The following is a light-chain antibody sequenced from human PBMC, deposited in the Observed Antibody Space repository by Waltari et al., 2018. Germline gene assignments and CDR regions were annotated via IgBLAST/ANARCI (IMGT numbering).Light chain of an antibody. J-gene: IGKJ2*01. CDR3: MQSTQFPYN. V-gene: IGKV2D-29*01. Sequence: DIVLTQTPLSLSVTPGQPASISCKSSQSLLHSDGRTCLYWYLQKPGQPPQLLIHEVSNRFSGVPDRLSGSGSGTDFTLKISRVEADDVGIYYCMQSTQFPYNFGQGTKLEVK. CDR2: EVS. CDR1: QSLLHSDGRTC.